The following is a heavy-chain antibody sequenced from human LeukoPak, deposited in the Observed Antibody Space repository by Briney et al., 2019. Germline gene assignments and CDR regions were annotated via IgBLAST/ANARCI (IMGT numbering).Heavy chain of an antibody. D-gene: IGHD2-15*01. V-gene: IGHV5-51*01. CDR1: GSSFTSSW. CDR2: IFPGGSDT. J-gene: IGHJ5*02. CDR3: ARHGGDCSGGTCYLSNWFGP. Sequence: GASLQISCRGSGSSFTSSWIGWVRPLPGKGLEWIGIIFPGGSDTKYSPSYQGQATISTNKSISTAYLKWSSLKASDTAMYYCARHGGDCSGGTCYLSNWFGPWGQGTLVTVSS.